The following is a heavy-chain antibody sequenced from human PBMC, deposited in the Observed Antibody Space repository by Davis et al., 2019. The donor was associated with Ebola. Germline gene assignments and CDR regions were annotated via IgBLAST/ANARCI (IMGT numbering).Heavy chain of an antibody. D-gene: IGHD5-24*01. Sequence: MPSETLSLTCAIYGGSFSGYYWSWIRQPPGKGLEWIGEINHSGSTNYNPSLGSRVTISVDTSKNQFSLKVSSVTAADTAVYYCARQRWLQSPITWYFDLWGRGTPVTVSS. CDR2: INHSGST. CDR1: GGSFSGYY. J-gene: IGHJ2*01. V-gene: IGHV4-34*01. CDR3: ARQRWLQSPITWYFDL.